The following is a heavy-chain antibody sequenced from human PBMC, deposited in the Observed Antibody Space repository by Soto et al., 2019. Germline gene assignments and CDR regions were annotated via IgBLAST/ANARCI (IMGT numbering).Heavy chain of an antibody. J-gene: IGHJ4*02. CDR1: DFTFSTYA. D-gene: IGHD6-6*01. CDR2: ISDSGDIT. CDR3: AKKWVPSITGRPPRFDY. Sequence: ELNLLEIGGGLVQPGGSLRLSCAASDFTFSTYATTWVRQAPWRGLQWVATISDSGDITYYADSGKGRYTISSDNSRNALYLQRNNLRAEDTALYYCAKKWVPSITGRPPRFDYWGRGTLVTVSS. V-gene: IGHV3-23*01.